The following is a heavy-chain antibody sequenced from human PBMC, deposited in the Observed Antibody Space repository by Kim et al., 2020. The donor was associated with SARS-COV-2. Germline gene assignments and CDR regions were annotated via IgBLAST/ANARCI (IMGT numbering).Heavy chain of an antibody. CDR3: ARLYGSGN. D-gene: IGHD3-10*01. CDR2: GGST. V-gene: IGHV3-53*01. Sequence: GGSTNCADSVKGRFTISRDKSKNTLYLQMDSLGAEDTAVYYCARLYGSGNWGQGTLVTVSS. J-gene: IGHJ4*02.